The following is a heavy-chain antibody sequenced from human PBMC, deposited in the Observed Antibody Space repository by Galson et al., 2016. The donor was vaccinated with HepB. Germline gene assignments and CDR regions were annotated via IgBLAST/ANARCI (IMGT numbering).Heavy chain of an antibody. V-gene: IGHV3-30*18. CDR3: AKNRYCSTIFCYARRAGFFHDTMDV. D-gene: IGHD2/OR15-2a*01. CDR1: GFSFDSHA. J-gene: IGHJ6*02. CDR2: ISYDGGDK. Sequence: SLRLSCAASGFSFDSHAMHWVRQAPGKGLEWVAVISYDGGDKYYGDSVKGRFTISRDNSRNTLYLQMNSLRPEDTAVYYCAKNRYCSTIFCYARRAGFFHDTMDVWGQGTTVTVS.